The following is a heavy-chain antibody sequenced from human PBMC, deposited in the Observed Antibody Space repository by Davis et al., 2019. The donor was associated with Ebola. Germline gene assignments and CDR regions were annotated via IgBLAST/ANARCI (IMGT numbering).Heavy chain of an antibody. CDR3: AREPVTMVQGGGWFDP. CDR1: GRSISSYY. J-gene: IGHJ5*02. Sequence: PSETLSLTCTVSGRSISSYYWSWIRQPAGKGLEWIGRIYTSGSTNYNPSLKSRVTMSVDTSKNQFSLKLSSVTAADTAVYYCAREPVTMVQGGGWFDPWGQGTLVTVSS. V-gene: IGHV4-4*07. CDR2: IYTSGST. D-gene: IGHD3-10*01.